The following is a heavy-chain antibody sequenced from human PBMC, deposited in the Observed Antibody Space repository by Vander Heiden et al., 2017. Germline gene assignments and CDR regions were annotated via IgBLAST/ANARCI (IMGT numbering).Heavy chain of an antibody. Sequence: EVQRVESGGALVQPGGSLRLSGAASGFTFSPYWMHWVRQAPGKGLVWVSRINGDGSSSNYGDSVKGRFTISRDNAKNTLYLQMNRLTIEDTAVYYCGRQYDYWGQGTLVTVSP. V-gene: IGHV3-74*01. CDR3: GRQYDY. J-gene: IGHJ4*02. CDR2: INGDGSSS. CDR1: GFTFSPYW.